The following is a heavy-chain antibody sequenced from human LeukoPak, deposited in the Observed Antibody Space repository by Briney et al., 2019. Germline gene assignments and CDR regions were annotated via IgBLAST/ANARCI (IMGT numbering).Heavy chain of an antibody. D-gene: IGHD3-10*01. CDR3: ARRKGPYGSGTYYDS. J-gene: IGHJ4*02. Sequence: GGSLRLSCAASGFPFDDYGMSWVRLAPGKGLESVSGVSWNGAYTEYADSVRGRFTISRDNAKKSLYLQMNSLRVDDTALYYCARRKGPYGSGTYYDSWGQGTLVSVSS. CDR2: VSWNGAYT. V-gene: IGHV3-20*04. CDR1: GFPFDDYG.